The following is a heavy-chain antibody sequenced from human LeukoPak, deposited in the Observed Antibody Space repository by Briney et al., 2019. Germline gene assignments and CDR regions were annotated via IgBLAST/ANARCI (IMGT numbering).Heavy chain of an antibody. J-gene: IGHJ4*02. CDR2: ISSSSSTI. Sequence: GGSLRLSCAASGFTFSSYSMNWVRQAPGKGLEWVSYISSSSSTIYYADSVKGRFTISRDNAKNSLYLQMNGLRAEDTAVYYCARGIYGDFYYFDYWGRGTLVTVSS. D-gene: IGHD4-17*01. CDR3: ARGIYGDFYYFDY. V-gene: IGHV3-48*01. CDR1: GFTFSSYS.